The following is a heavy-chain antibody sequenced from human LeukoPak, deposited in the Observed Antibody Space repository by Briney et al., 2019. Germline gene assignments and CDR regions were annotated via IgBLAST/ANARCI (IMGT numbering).Heavy chain of an antibody. CDR3: ARVSIAAAGLIDY. CDR1: GYMFSLYG. V-gene: IGHV1-18*01. D-gene: IGHD6-13*01. CDR2: TSVNNGDT. J-gene: IGHJ4*02. Sequence: ASVKVSCKASGYMFSLYGISWVRQAPGQGLEWMAWTSVNNGDTKYGQKFQGRVTVTTDTSTSTAYMELSSLRSEDTAVYYCARVSIAAAGLIDYWGQGTLVTVSS.